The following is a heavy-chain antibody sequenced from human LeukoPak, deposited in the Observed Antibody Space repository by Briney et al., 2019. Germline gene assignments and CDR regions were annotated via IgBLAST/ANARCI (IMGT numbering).Heavy chain of an antibody. Sequence: GGSLRLSCAASGLTFSNYAMTWVRQAPGKGLEWVGRIKSKADGETIDYAAPVKGRFTFSRDDSKNMLYLQMNSLKSEDTAVYYCSTLTSRGLSDSWGQGTLVTVSS. CDR2: IKSKADGETI. J-gene: IGHJ4*02. V-gene: IGHV3-15*01. D-gene: IGHD1-20*01. CDR1: GLTFSNYA. CDR3: STLTSRGLSDS.